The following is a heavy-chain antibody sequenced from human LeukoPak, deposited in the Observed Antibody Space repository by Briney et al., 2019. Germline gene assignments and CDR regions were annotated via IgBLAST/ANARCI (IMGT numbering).Heavy chain of an antibody. Sequence: SETLSLTCTVSGGSISSYYWSWIRQPPGKGLEWIGYIYYSGSTNYNPSLKSRVTISVDTSKNQFSLKLSSATAADTAVYYCARADTAMVSLIWFDPWGQGTLVTVSS. CDR1: GGSISSYY. V-gene: IGHV4-59*01. D-gene: IGHD5-18*01. CDR3: ARADTAMVSLIWFDP. CDR2: IYYSGST. J-gene: IGHJ5*02.